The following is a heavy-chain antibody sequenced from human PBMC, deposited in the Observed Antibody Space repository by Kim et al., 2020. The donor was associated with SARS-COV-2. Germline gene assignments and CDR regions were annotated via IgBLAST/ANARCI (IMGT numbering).Heavy chain of an antibody. CDR1: GYTFTSYA. Sequence: ASVKVSCKASGYTFTSYAMHWVRQAPGQRLEWMGWINAGNGNTKYSQKFQGRVTITRDTSASTAYMKLSSLRSEDTAVYYCARGPRGYFDYWGQGTLVTVSS. CDR3: ARGPRGYFDY. V-gene: IGHV1-3*01. J-gene: IGHJ4*02. CDR2: INAGNGNT.